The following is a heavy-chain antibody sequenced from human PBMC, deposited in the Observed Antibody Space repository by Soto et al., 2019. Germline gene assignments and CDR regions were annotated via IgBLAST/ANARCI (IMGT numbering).Heavy chain of an antibody. J-gene: IGHJ4*01. V-gene: IGHV1-24*01. CDR1: GYTLTELS. Sequence: ASVNVSCKVSGYTLTELSMHWVRQAPGKGLEWMGGFDPEDGETIYAQKFQGRVTMTEDTSTSTAYMELRSLRSDDTAVYYCARDRLGYCISTSCYAGVSYWG. CDR3: ARDRLGYCISTSCYAGVSY. CDR2: FDPEDGET. D-gene: IGHD2-2*01.